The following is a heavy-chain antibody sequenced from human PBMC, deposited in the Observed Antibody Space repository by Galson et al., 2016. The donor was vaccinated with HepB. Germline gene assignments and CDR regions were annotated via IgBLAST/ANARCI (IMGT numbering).Heavy chain of an antibody. CDR2: VIPILGTA. V-gene: IGHV1-69*08. J-gene: IGHJ4*02. CDR1: GGTFSSDT. D-gene: IGHD3-16*01. CDR3: ARRVTVMQEGHFDS. Sequence: SVKVSCKASGGTFSSDTISWVRQAPGEGLEWMGRVIPILGTANYAQKLQGRVTITADRSTNTAYMELTGLRSEDTAVYYCARRVTVMQEGHFDSWGQGTLVTVSS.